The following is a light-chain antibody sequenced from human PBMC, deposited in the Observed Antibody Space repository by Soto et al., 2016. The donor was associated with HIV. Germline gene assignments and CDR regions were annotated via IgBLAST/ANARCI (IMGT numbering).Light chain of an antibody. CDR2: AAS. CDR3: QKYNSAPL. J-gene: IGKJ2*01. V-gene: IGKV1-27*01. CDR1: QGVSSW. Sequence: DIQMTQSPSSLSASVGDRVTITCRASQGVSSWLAWYQQKPGKVPKLLMYAASTLQSGVPSRFSGSGSGTDFTLTISSLQPEDVATYYCQKYNSAPLFGQGTKLEIK.